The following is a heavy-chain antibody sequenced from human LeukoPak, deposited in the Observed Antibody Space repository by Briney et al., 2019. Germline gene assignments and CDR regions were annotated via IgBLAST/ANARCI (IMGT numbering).Heavy chain of an antibody. CDR1: GYTFTSYG. Sequence: ASVKVSCKASGYTFTSYGISWVRQAPGQGLEWMGWISAYNGNTNYAQKLQGGVTMTTDTSTSTAYMEVRRLRSEDTGVYYCARRHHRIAVAYWFDPWGQGTLVTVSS. V-gene: IGHV1-18*01. CDR2: ISAYNGNT. J-gene: IGHJ5*02. CDR3: ARRHHRIAVAYWFDP. D-gene: IGHD6-19*01.